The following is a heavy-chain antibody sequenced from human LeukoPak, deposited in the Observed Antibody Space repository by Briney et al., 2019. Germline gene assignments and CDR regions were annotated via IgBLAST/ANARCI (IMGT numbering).Heavy chain of an antibody. J-gene: IGHJ4*02. CDR2: IQSGGTT. V-gene: IGHV3-53*05. D-gene: IGHD4-17*01. CDR3: ARVTVTTGGFDY. Sequence: GGSLRLSCAASGFTVSGDYMNWVRQAPGKGLEWVSVIQSGGTTYYADSVKGRFTISRDNSKNTLYLQMNSLRAEDTAVYYCARVTVTTGGFDYWGQGTLVTVSS. CDR1: GFTVSGDY.